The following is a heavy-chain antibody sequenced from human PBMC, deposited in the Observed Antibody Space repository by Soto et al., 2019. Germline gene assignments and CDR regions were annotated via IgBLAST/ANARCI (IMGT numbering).Heavy chain of an antibody. D-gene: IGHD6-13*01. V-gene: IGHV3-30*18. Sequence: GGSLRLSCAASGFTFSSYGMHWVRQAPGKGLEWVAVISYDGSNKYYADSVKGRFTISRDNSKNTLYLQMNSLRAEDTAVYYCAKRKFKQQLGLYIDYWGQGTLVTVSS. J-gene: IGHJ4*02. CDR3: AKRKFKQQLGLYIDY. CDR2: ISYDGSNK. CDR1: GFTFSSYG.